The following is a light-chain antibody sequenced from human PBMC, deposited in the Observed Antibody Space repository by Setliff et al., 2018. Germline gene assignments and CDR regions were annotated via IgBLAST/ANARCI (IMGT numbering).Light chain of an antibody. Sequence: QSALAQPASVSGSPGQSITVSCTGTSSDIGNYNLVSWYQQHPGKAPKLIIYEVNKRPSGVSNRFSGSKSGNTASLTVSGLQAEDEADYYCCSYTGFSYVFGSGTKVTVL. CDR3: CSYTGFSYV. V-gene: IGLV2-23*02. CDR2: EVN. J-gene: IGLJ1*01. CDR1: SSDIGNYNL.